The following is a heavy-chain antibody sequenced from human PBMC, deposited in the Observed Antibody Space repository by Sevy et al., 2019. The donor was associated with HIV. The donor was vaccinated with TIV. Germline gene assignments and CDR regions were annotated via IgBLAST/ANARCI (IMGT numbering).Heavy chain of an antibody. D-gene: IGHD1-1*01. CDR1: GFTFSSYD. CDR3: ARERLGTTFAMDV. J-gene: IGHJ6*02. V-gene: IGHV3-13*01. CDR2: IGTAGDT. Sequence: GGSLRLSCAASGFTFSSYDMHWVRQATGKGLDWVSAIGTAGDTYYPGSVKGRFTLSRENAKNSLYLQMNSLRAGDTAVYYCARERLGTTFAMDVWGQGTTVTVSS.